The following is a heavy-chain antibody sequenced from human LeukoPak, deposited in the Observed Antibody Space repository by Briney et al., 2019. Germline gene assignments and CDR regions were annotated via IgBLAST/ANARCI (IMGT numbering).Heavy chain of an antibody. V-gene: IGHV4-59*01. CDR3: ARITYGDNHFDI. CDR1: GGSISYYY. CDR2: IYYSGST. D-gene: IGHD4-23*01. J-gene: IGHJ3*02. Sequence: KPSETLSLTCTVSGGSISYYYWSWIRQPPGKGLEWIGYIYYSGSTNYNPSLKSRVTLSVDTSKNQFSLKLNSVTAADTAVYYCARITYGDNHFDIWGQGTMVTVSS.